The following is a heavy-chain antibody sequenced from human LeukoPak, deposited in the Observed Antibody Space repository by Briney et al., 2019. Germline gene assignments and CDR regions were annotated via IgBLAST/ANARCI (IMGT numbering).Heavy chain of an antibody. D-gene: IGHD5-18*01. J-gene: IGHJ4*02. V-gene: IGHV1-69*13. CDR2: IIPIFGTA. CDR1: GGTFSSYA. Sequence: ASVKVSCKASGGTFSSYAISWVRQAPGQGLEWMGGIIPIFGTANYAQKFQGRVTITADESTSTAYMELSSLRSEDTAVYYCARAKPSGQRGYSYGKIDYWGQGTLVTVSS. CDR3: ARAKPSGQRGYSYGKIDY.